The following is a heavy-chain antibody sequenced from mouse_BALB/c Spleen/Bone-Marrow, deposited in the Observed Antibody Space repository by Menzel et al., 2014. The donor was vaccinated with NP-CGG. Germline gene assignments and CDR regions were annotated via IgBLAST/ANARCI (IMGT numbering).Heavy chain of an antibody. CDR1: GYTFTTYT. V-gene: IGHV1-4*01. CDR2: INPSTGFT. Sequence: QVQLKESGAELARPGASVKMSCKASGYTFTTYTMHWVQQRPGQGLEWVGYINPSTGFTNYNQIFKDKATLAADKSSSTAYMQLRSLTSEDSAVYDCARGGFLLRSLALDYWGRGTSVTVSS. D-gene: IGHD1-1*01. CDR3: ARGGFLLRSLALDY. J-gene: IGHJ4*01.